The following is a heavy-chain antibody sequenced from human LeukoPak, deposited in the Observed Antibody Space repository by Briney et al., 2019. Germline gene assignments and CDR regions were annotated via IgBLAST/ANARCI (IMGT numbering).Heavy chain of an antibody. J-gene: IGHJ6*03. Sequence: ASVKVSCKASGYTFTSYDLNWVRQATGPGLEWMGWMNPNSGNTGYAQKFQGSVTMTRNTCISTAYMELSSLRSEDTAVYYCARYYDILTGYSYYYSMDVWGKGTTVTVSS. CDR2: MNPNSGNT. D-gene: IGHD3-9*01. V-gene: IGHV1-8*01. CDR1: GYTFTSYD. CDR3: ARYYDILTGYSYYYSMDV.